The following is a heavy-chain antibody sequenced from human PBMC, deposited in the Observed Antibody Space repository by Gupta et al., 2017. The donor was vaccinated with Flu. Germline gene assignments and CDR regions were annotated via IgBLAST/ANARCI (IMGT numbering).Heavy chain of an antibody. Sequence: GFTFISYAMTWVRQAPGKGLEWVSGISAGGESTYYADSVKGRFTISRDNSKNTLYLQMNSLRAEDTAVYFCATHQFYFDYWGQGTLLTVSS. CDR1: GFTFISYA. J-gene: IGHJ4*02. V-gene: IGHV3-23*01. CDR2: ISAGGEST. CDR3: ATHQFYFDY.